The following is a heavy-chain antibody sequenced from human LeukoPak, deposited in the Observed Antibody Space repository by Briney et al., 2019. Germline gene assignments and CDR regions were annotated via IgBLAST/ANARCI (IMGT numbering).Heavy chain of an antibody. D-gene: IGHD3-22*01. V-gene: IGHV3-23*01. CDR1: GFTFSSYA. Sequence: GGSLRLSCAASGFTFSSYAMSWVRQAPGKGLEWVSAISGSGGSTYYADSVKGRFTISRDNSKNTLYLQMNSLRAEDTAVYYCAREACPYRLCYYDSSGYSLNYYFDYWGQGTLVTVSS. CDR3: AREACPYRLCYYDSSGYSLNYYFDY. CDR2: ISGSGGST. J-gene: IGHJ4*02.